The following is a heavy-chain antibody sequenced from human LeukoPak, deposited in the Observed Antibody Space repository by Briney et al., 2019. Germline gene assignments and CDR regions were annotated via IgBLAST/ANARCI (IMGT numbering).Heavy chain of an antibody. V-gene: IGHV3-30-3*01. D-gene: IGHD4-17*01. CDR3: ARDSNGDYGGGFDP. CDR1: GFTFSSYA. CDR2: ISYDGSNK. J-gene: IGHJ5*02. Sequence: PGRSLRLSCAASGFTFSSYAMHWVRQAPGKGLEWVAVISYDGSNKYYADSVKGRFTISRDNSKNTLYLQMNSLRAEDTAVYYCARDSNGDYGGGFDPWGQETLSPSPQ.